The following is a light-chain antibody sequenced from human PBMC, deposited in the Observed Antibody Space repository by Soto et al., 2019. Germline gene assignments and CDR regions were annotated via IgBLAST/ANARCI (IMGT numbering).Light chain of an antibody. CDR1: QGIRND. CDR3: LQDYKYPLT. Sequence: AIQISQSPSSLSASVGDRVTITCRASQGIRNDLGWYQQKPGKAPKVLIYAASSLQSGVPSRFSGSGSGIDFTRTISSLQRGDCATYYWLQDYKYPLTFGGGTRVDI. CDR2: AAS. J-gene: IGKJ4*01. V-gene: IGKV1-6*01.